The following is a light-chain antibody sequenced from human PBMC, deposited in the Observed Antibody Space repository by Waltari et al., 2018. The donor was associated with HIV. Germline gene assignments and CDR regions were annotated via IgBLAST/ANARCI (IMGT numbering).Light chain of an antibody. CDR2: SNK. CDR3: AAGDDSLKGGA. J-gene: IGLJ1*01. V-gene: IGLV1-44*01. Sequence: QSVLTQPPSASGTPGQRVTIYCSRRSPYIRSYTVHWYRPLPGTAPKPLIYSNKQRPSWVPDRFSGSTAGTSASLVISGLQSEDESDYYCAAGDDSLKGGAVGTGTKVTVL. CDR1: SPYIRSYT.